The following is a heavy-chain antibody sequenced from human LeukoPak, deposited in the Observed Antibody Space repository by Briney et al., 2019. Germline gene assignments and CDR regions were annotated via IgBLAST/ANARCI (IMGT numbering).Heavy chain of an antibody. V-gene: IGHV4-4*02. J-gene: IGHJ6*02. CDR2: IYHSGST. CDR1: GGSISSSNW. CDR3: ATLRGYSYGYNYCGMDV. Sequence: SGTLSLTCAVSGGSISSSNWWSWVRQPPGKGLEWIGEIYHSGSTNYNPSLKSRVTISVDKSKNQFSLKLSSVTAADTAVYYCATLRGYSYGYNYCGMDVWGQGTTVTVSS. D-gene: IGHD5-18*01.